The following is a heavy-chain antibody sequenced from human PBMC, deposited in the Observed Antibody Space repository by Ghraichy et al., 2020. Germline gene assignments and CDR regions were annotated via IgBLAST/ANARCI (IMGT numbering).Heavy chain of an antibody. V-gene: IGHV3-20*01. Sequence: GGSLRLSCAASGFTFDDYGMSWVRQAPGKGLEWVCGINWSAATTVYADSVKGRFTLSRDNAKNTLYLQMNSLRAEDTALYHCARGRDLTAVTAFDYWGQGTLVTVSS. CDR2: INWSAATT. CDR3: ARGRDLTAVTAFDY. D-gene: IGHD2-21*02. CDR1: GFTFDDYG. J-gene: IGHJ4*02.